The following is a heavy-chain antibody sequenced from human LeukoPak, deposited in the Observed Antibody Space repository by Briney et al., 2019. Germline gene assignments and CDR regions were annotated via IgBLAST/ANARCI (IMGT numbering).Heavy chain of an antibody. D-gene: IGHD2-2*02. V-gene: IGHV1-2*06. Sequence: ASVKVSCKASGYTFTGYYMHWVRQAPGQGLEWMGRINPNSGGTNYAQKFQGRVTMTRDTPISTAYMELSRLRSDDTAVYYCARDRWDKGIAIPGGDWGQGTLVTVSS. CDR1: GYTFTGYY. CDR3: ARDRWDKGIAIPGGD. CDR2: INPNSGGT. J-gene: IGHJ4*02.